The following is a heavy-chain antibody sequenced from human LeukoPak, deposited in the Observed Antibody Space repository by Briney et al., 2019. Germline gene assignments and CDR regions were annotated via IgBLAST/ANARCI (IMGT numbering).Heavy chain of an antibody. V-gene: IGHV1-69*15. J-gene: IGHJ3*02. D-gene: IGHD3-22*01. Sequence: SVTVSCKASGGSFTFTSHAISWVRQAPGQGREWMGRLIPIYGSTSYAQKFQGRVTITSDESTRTVSMELSSLRPEDSAVYYCAGFFYDNSGDAFDIWGQGTMVTVSS. CDR3: AGFFYDNSGDAFDI. CDR2: LIPIYGST. CDR1: GGSFTFTSHA.